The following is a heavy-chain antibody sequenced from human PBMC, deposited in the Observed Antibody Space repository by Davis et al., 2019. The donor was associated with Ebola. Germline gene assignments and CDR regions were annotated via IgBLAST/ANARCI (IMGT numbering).Heavy chain of an antibody. D-gene: IGHD3-22*01. CDR1: GYSFTTYW. CDR3: AKQESLYGSSDY. J-gene: IGHJ4*02. CDR2: IYPGDSDT. V-gene: IGHV5-51*01. Sequence: GESLKISCKGSGYSFTTYWIAWVRQTPAKGLEWMGIIYPGDSDTRYSPSFEGQVTISVDRFISTAYLQWSSLKASDTAMYYCAKQESLYGSSDYWGQGTLVTVSS.